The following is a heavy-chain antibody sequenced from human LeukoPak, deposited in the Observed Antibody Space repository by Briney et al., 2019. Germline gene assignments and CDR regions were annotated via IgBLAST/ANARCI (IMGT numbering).Heavy chain of an antibody. V-gene: IGHV1-69*01. CDR2: IIPIFGRA. Sequence: XAXXWVXQAXXXXXEWMGGIIPIFGRANYAQKFQGRVTITADESTSTAYMELSSLRSEDTAVYYCARGPPWAMVLVDWGQGTLVTVSS. J-gene: IGHJ4*02. D-gene: IGHD5-18*01. CDR3: ARGPPWAMVLVD. CDR1: XA.